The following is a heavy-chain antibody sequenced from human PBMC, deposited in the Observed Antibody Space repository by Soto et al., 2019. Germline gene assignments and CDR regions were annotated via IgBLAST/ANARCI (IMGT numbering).Heavy chain of an antibody. V-gene: IGHV4-30-4*01. D-gene: IGHD4-17*01. CDR1: GGSISSGNYY. CDR2: ISYSGST. CDR3: DTMGTTAKGLYFFDY. Sequence: SETLSLTCTVSGGSISSGNYYWSWIRQPPGKVLEWIVFISYSGSTYYSTSLKSRVTISLDTSNIQFSLNLSFVTASDTSVYYCDTMGTTAKGLYFFDYWGQGSLVTVSS. J-gene: IGHJ4*02.